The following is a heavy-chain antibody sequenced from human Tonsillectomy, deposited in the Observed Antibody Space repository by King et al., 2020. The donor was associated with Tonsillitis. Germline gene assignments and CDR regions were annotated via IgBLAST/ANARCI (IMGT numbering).Heavy chain of an antibody. CDR1: GYSISSGYY. CDR3: ARSTNDSPYDY. CDR2: INYSGTA. J-gene: IGHJ4*02. V-gene: IGHV4-38-2*01. Sequence: VQLQESGPGLVKPSETLSLTCAVSGYSISSGYYWGWIRQPPGKGLEWIASINYSGTAYYNPSLKSRVTISVDTSKNQFSLKLRSVSAADPAVYYCARSTNDSPYDYWGQGTLVTVSS. D-gene: IGHD2-8*01.